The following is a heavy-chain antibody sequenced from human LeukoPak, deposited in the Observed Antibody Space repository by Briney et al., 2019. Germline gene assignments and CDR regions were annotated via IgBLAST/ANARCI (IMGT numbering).Heavy chain of an antibody. Sequence: GGSLRLSCAASGFTFSSYSMNWVRQAPGKGLEWVSYISSSSSTIYYADSVKGRFTISRGNAKNTLYLQMNSLRAEDTAVYYCAKDMGFXXXXPRPSFDYWGQGTLVTVSS. CDR3: AKDMGFXXXXPRPSFDY. CDR1: GFTFSSYS. CDR2: ISSSSSTI. J-gene: IGHJ4*02. V-gene: IGHV3-48*04. D-gene: IGHD3-10*01.